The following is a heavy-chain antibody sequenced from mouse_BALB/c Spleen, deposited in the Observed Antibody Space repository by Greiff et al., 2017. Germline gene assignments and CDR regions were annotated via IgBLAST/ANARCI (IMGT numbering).Heavy chain of an antibody. Sequence: DVQLQESGPGLVKPSQSLSLTCTVTGYSITSDYAWNWIRQFPGNKLEWMGYISYSGSTSYNPSLKSRISITRDTSKNQFFLQLNSVTTEDTATYYCAREATGFDVWGAGTTVTVSS. D-gene: IGHD3-2*02. J-gene: IGHJ1*01. CDR1: GYSITSDYA. CDR3: AREATGFDV. CDR2: ISYSGST. V-gene: IGHV3-2*02.